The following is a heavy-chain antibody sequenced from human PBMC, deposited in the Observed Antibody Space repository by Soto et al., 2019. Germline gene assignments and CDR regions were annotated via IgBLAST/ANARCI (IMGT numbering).Heavy chain of an antibody. D-gene: IGHD3-3*01. V-gene: IGHV3-11*01. CDR2: ISSSGSTI. Sequence: QVQLVESGGGLVKPGGSLRLSCAASGFTFSDYYMSWIRQAPGKGLEWVSYISSSGSTIYYADSVKGRFTISRDNAKNSLYLQMNSLRDEDTAVYYCATARFYDFWSGYNYYYYYMDVWGKGTTVTVSS. J-gene: IGHJ6*03. CDR3: ATARFYDFWSGYNYYYYYMDV. CDR1: GFTFSDYY.